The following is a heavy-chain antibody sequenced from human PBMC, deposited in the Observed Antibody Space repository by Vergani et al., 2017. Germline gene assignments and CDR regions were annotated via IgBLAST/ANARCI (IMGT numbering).Heavy chain of an antibody. Sequence: EVQLVESGGGLVKPGGSLRLSCAASGFTFSSYWMSWVRQAPGKGLEWVANIKQDGSEKYYVDSVKGRFTISRDNAKNSLYLQMNSLRAEDTAVYYCARDPGGIQLWLSREFDYWGQGTLVTVSS. CDR1: GFTFSSYW. J-gene: IGHJ4*02. CDR2: IKQDGSEK. CDR3: ARDPGGIQLWLSREFDY. D-gene: IGHD5-18*01. V-gene: IGHV3-7*03.